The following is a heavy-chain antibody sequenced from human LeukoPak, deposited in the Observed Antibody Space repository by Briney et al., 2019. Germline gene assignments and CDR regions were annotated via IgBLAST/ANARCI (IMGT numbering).Heavy chain of an antibody. Sequence: PGGSLRLSCAASGFTFSSYGMHWVRQAPGKGLEWVAVISYDGSNKYYADSVKGRFTISRDNSKNTLYLQMNSLRAEDTAVYYCAKDRYYGSGSYFAFDIWGQGTTVTVSS. CDR2: ISYDGSNK. V-gene: IGHV3-30*18. CDR3: AKDRYYGSGSYFAFDI. CDR1: GFTFSSYG. D-gene: IGHD3-10*01. J-gene: IGHJ3*02.